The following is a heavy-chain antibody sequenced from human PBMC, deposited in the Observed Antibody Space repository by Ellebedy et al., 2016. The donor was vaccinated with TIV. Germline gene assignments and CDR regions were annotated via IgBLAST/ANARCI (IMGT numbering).Heavy chain of an antibody. D-gene: IGHD3-16*01. CDR1: GFTFSNAW. V-gene: IGHV3-15*01. CDR3: TTDELVPYEGVNAEGLQDAFDI. CDR2: IKSKTDGGTT. Sequence: GESLKISXAASGFTFSNAWMSWVRQAPGKGLEWVGRIKSKTDGGTTDYAAPVKGRFTISRDDSKNTLYLQMNSLKTEDTAVYYCTTDELVPYEGVNAEGLQDAFDIWGQGTMVTVSS. J-gene: IGHJ3*02.